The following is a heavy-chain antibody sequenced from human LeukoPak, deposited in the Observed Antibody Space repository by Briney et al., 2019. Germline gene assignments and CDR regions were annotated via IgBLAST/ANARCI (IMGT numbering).Heavy chain of an antibody. Sequence: SGGSLRLSCAASGFTFRIYGMNWVRQAPGKGLEWVSYIAHDSTTIYYKDSVKGRFTMSRDNARTSLYLQMTSLRAEDTAMYYCARATRNGYDYWGQGTLVTVSS. CDR3: ARATRNGYDY. CDR2: IAHDSTTI. J-gene: IGHJ4*02. V-gene: IGHV3-48*04. CDR1: GFTFRIYG. D-gene: IGHD5-24*01.